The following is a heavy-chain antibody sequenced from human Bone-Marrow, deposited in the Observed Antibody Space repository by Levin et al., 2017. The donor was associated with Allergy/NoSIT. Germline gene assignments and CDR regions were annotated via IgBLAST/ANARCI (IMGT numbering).Heavy chain of an antibody. CDR2: IIPIFGTE. Sequence: KISCKASGDTFNRYTMNWVRQAPGQGLEWMGGIIPIFGTENYAQKFQARVTITADESTSTSYMELTGLTSDDTAVYYCAREYNSGWYGAFHIWGQGTLVTVSS. CDR1: GDTFNRYT. J-gene: IGHJ3*02. D-gene: IGHD6-19*01. V-gene: IGHV1-69*01. CDR3: AREYNSGWYGAFHI.